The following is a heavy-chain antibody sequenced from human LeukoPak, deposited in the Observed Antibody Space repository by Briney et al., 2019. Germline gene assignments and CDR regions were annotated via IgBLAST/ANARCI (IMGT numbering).Heavy chain of an antibody. Sequence: GRSLRLSCAASGFTFSRYTMNWVRQAPGKGLEWVSHISTSGSAMYYADSVKGRFTISRDNAKDSLYLQMNSLRDEDTAVYYCARLGLEVGGPNWFDPWGQGTLVTVSS. J-gene: IGHJ5*02. CDR3: ARLGLEVGGPNWFDP. CDR2: ISTSGSAM. D-gene: IGHD1-1*01. V-gene: IGHV3-48*02. CDR1: GFTFSRYT.